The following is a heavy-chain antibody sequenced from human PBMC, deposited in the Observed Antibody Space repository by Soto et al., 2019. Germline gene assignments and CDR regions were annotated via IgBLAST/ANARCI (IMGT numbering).Heavy chain of an antibody. CDR1: GFTFSSYA. D-gene: IGHD6-19*01. J-gene: IGHJ4*02. CDR3: AKEGASGWYPEDKLAIDY. V-gene: IGHV3-23*01. Sequence: PGGSLRLSCAASGFTFSSYAMSWVRQAPGKGLEWVSAISGSGGSTYYADSVKGRFTISRDNSKNTLYLQMNSLRAEDTAVYYCAKEGASGWYPEDKLAIDYWGQGTLVTVSS. CDR2: ISGSGGST.